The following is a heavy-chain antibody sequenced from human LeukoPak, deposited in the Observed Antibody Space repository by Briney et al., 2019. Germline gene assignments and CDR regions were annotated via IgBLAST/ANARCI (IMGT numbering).Heavy chain of an antibody. J-gene: IGHJ3*02. D-gene: IGHD6-13*01. CDR1: GGSISSSNW. Sequence: PSGTLSLTCAVSGGSISSSNWWSWVRQPPGKGLEWIGEIYHSGSTNYNPSLKSRVTISVDTSKNQFSLKLSSVTAADTAVYYCARSLGAAGIDAFDIWGQGTMVTVSS. CDR2: IYHSGST. V-gene: IGHV4-4*02. CDR3: ARSLGAAGIDAFDI.